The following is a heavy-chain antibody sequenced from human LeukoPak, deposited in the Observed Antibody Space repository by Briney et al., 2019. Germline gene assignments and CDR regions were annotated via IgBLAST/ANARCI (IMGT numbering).Heavy chain of an antibody. Sequence: GGSLRLSCAASGFTFSSYGMHWVRQAPGKGLEWVAVISYDGSNKYYADSVKGRFTISRDNSKNTLYLQMNSLRAEDTAVYYCAKDRGGGYNLLDYWGQGTLVTVSS. D-gene: IGHD1-26*01. J-gene: IGHJ4*02. CDR2: ISYDGSNK. CDR3: AKDRGGGYNLLDY. CDR1: GFTFSSYG. V-gene: IGHV3-30*18.